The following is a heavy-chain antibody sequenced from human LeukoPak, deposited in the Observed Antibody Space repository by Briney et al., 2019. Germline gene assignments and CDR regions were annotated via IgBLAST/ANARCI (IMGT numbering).Heavy chain of an antibody. CDR3: ARGPYDSSGYYSDY. Sequence: SETLSLTCTVSGGSISSYYWSWIRQPPGKGLEWSGYIYYSGSTNYNPSLKSRVTISVDTSKNQFSLKLSSVTAADTAVYYCARGPYDSSGYYSDYWGQGTLVTVSS. D-gene: IGHD3-22*01. V-gene: IGHV4-59*01. J-gene: IGHJ4*02. CDR1: GGSISSYY. CDR2: IYYSGST.